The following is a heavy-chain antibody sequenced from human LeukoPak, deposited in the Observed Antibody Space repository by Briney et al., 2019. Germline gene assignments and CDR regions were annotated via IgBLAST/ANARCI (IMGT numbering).Heavy chain of an antibody. J-gene: IGHJ4*02. CDR3: ARDPYSSGAWSNVGSYYFDY. CDR2: MNPNSGNT. Sequence: GASVKVSCKASGYTFTSYDINWVRQATGQGLEWMGWMNPNSGNTGYAQKFQGRVTMTRNTSISTAYMELSSLRSEDTAVYYCARDPYSSGAWSNVGSYYFDYWGQGTLVTVSS. D-gene: IGHD6-19*01. CDR1: GYTFTSYD. V-gene: IGHV1-8*01.